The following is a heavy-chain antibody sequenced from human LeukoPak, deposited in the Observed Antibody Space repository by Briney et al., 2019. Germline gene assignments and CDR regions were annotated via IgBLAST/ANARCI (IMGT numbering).Heavy chain of an antibody. Sequence: GASVKVSCKASGYTFTSYDINWVRQATGQGLEWMGWMNPNSGNTGYAQKFQGRVTMTRNTSISTAYMELSSLRSEDTAVYYCVRIAVAGTGKGFDYWGQGTLVTVSS. CDR1: GYTFTSYD. D-gene: IGHD6-19*01. J-gene: IGHJ4*02. V-gene: IGHV1-8*01. CDR3: VRIAVAGTGKGFDY. CDR2: MNPNSGNT.